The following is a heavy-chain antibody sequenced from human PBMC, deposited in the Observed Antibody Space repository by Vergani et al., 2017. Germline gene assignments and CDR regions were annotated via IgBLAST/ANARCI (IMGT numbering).Heavy chain of an antibody. D-gene: IGHD4-23*01. CDR3: AKDRGDYGGLRDDY. CDR1: GFTFSSYA. Sequence: EVQLLESGGGLVQPGGSLRLSCAASGFTFSSYAMSWVRQAPGKGLEWVSAISGRGGSTYYADSVKGRFTISRDNSKNTLYLQMNSLRAEDTAVYYCAKDRGDYGGLRDDYWGQGTLVTVSS. CDR2: ISGRGGST. V-gene: IGHV3-23*01. J-gene: IGHJ4*02.